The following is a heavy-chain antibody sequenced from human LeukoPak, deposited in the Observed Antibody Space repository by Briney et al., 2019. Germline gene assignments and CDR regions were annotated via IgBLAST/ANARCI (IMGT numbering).Heavy chain of an antibody. D-gene: IGHD5-24*01. CDR2: KWSDGSNQ. CDR1: GFTFSSFG. V-gene: IGHV3-33*06. J-gene: IGHJ2*01. CDR3: AKSPADGFKTDYWYFDL. Sequence: GRSLRLSCAASGFTFSSFGTHWVRQAPGKGLEWVAVKWSDGSNQYYADSVRGRFTISRDNSKNTLFLQMNSLRTEDTAVYYCAKSPADGFKTDYWYFDLWGRGTLVTVSS.